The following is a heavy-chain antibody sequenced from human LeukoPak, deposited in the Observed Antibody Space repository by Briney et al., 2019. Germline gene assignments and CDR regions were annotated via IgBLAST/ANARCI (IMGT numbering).Heavy chain of an antibody. D-gene: IGHD2-2*01. CDR2: IYHSGST. V-gene: IGHV4-38-2*02. J-gene: IGHJ4*02. Sequence: SETLSLTCTVSGYSNSSGYYWGWIRQPPGKGLEWIGSIYHSGSTYYNPSLKSRLTISVDTSKNQFSLKLSSVTAADTAVYYCARPYCSSTSCYFGNYFDYWGQGTLVTVSS. CDR3: ARPYCSSTSCYFGNYFDY. CDR1: GYSNSSGYY.